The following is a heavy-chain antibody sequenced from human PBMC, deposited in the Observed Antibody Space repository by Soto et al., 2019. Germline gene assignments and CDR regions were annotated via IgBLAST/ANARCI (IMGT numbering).Heavy chain of an antibody. J-gene: IGHJ6*02. V-gene: IGHV3-7*01. CDR1: GFTFSSYW. D-gene: IGHD1-26*01. CDR3: ARDSPSRYSGSYYGMDV. Sequence: GGSLRLSCAASGFTFSSYWMSWVRQAPGKGLEWVANIKQDGSEKYYVDSVKDRFTISRDNAKNSLYLQMNSLRAEDTAVYYCARDSPSRYSGSYYGMDVWGQGTTVTVSS. CDR2: IKQDGSEK.